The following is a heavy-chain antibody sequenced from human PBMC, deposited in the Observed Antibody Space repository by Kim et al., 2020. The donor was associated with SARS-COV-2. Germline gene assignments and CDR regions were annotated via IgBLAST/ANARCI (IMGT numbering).Heavy chain of an antibody. J-gene: IGHJ4*02. Sequence: GGSLRLSCAVSGFTFSDYWMTWVRQAPGKGLELMANINQDGREAYYVDSVKGRFTISRDNAKKSFFLQMNSLRAEDTAVYFCARNPTRTVDYWGRGTRVTVSS. V-gene: IGHV3-7*05. D-gene: IGHD2-21*02. CDR2: INQDGREA. CDR3: ARNPTRTVDY. CDR1: GFTFSDYW.